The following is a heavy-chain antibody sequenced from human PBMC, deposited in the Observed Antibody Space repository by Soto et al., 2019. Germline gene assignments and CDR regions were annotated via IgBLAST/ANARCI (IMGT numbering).Heavy chain of an antibody. V-gene: IGHV4-59*01. CDR3: ARDSVGSGYD. CDR1: GGSISSYY. D-gene: IGHD5-12*01. J-gene: IGHJ4*02. CDR2: IYYSGST. Sequence: QVQLQESGPGLVKPSETLSLTCTVSGGSISSYYWSWIRQPPGKRLEWIGYIYYSGSTNYNPSLKSRVTLSVDTSKNQFSLELRSVTAADTDVYYCARDSVGSGYDWGQGTLVTVSS.